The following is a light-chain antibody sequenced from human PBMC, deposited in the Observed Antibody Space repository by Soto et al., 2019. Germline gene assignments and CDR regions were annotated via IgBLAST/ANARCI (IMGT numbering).Light chain of an antibody. V-gene: IGKV1-9*01. J-gene: IGKJ2*01. CDR3: QQLKSYPHT. CDR2: AAS. CDR1: QGISSY. Sequence: DIQLTQSPSFLSASVGDRVTITCRASQGISSYLAWYQQKPGKAPKLLIYAASTLQSGVPSRFSGSGSGTELALTISSLQPEDLATYYCQQLKSYPHTFGQGTKLEIK.